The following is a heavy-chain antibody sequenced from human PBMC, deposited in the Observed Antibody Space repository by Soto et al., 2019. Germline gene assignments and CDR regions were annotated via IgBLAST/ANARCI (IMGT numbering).Heavy chain of an antibody. CDR2: CDPEDGET. CDR1: GYTLTELS. J-gene: IGHJ4*02. Sequence: QVRLVQSGAEVKKPGASVKVSCKVSGYTLTELSMHWVRQAPGKGLEWMGGCDPEDGETIYAQKFQGRVNMTEDTYTDTAYMELSSMRSEYTAVYYCATGAVPYSSGWYYFDYWGQGTLVTVSS. V-gene: IGHV1-24*01. D-gene: IGHD6-19*01. CDR3: ATGAVPYSSGWYYFDY.